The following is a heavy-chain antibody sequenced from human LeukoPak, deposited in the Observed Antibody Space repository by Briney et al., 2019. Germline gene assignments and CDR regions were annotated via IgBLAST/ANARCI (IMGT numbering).Heavy chain of an antibody. J-gene: IGHJ4*02. CDR1: GGSISGYY. V-gene: IGHV4-34*01. CDR2: INHSGST. Sequence: SETLSLTCAVYGGSISGYYWSWIRQPPGKGLEWIGEINHSGSTNYNPSLKSRVTISVDTSKNQFSLKLSSVTAADTAVYYCARGRTTYDYWGQGTLVTVSS. D-gene: IGHD4-17*01. CDR3: ARGRTTYDY.